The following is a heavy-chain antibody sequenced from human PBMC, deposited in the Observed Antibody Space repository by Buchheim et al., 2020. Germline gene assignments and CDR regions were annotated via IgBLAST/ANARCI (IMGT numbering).Heavy chain of an antibody. D-gene: IGHD6-13*01. V-gene: IGHV3-23*01. CDR1: GFTFSDYA. CDR2: VSGGGGST. CDR3: AKDRGYSRPPYGFDY. Sequence: EVQVLESGGGLVQPGGSLRLSCAASGFTFSDYAMSWVRQAPGKGLEWVSGVSGGGGSTYHADSVEGRFTISSDNSKNTLYLEMNSLRTEDTAVYYCAKDRGYSRPPYGFDYWGQGTL. J-gene: IGHJ4*02.